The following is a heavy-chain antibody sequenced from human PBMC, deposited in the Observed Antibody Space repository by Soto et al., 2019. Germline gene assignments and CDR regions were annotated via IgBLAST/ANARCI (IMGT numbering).Heavy chain of an antibody. D-gene: IGHD2-15*01. CDR3: ARVVVAAKGGWFDP. CDR2: IYNSGGT. CDR1: GGSISSGDYC. J-gene: IGHJ5*02. Sequence: QLQLQESGSGLVKPSQTLSLTCAVSGGSISSGDYCWSWIRQPAGKGLEWIGYIYNSGGTYYNPSLKSRVTISVDRSTNQFSLKLSSVTAADTAVYYCARVVVAAKGGWFDPWGQGTLVTVSS. V-gene: IGHV4-30-2*01.